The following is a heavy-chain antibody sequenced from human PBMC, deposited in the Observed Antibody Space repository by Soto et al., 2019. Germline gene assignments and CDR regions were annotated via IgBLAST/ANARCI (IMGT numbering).Heavy chain of an antibody. D-gene: IGHD4-4*01. Sequence: GGSLRLSCAASGFTFSSYEMNWVRQAPGKGLEWVSYISSSGSTIYYADSVKGRFTISRDNAKNSLYLQMNSLRADDTAVYYCARGHSNYWYFDLWGRGTLVTVSS. CDR3: ARGHSNYWYFDL. CDR1: GFTFSSYE. CDR2: ISSSGSTI. V-gene: IGHV3-48*03. J-gene: IGHJ2*01.